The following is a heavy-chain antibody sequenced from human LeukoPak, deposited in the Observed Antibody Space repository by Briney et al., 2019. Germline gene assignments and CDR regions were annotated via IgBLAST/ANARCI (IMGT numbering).Heavy chain of an antibody. V-gene: IGHV3-7*03. CDR3: ARSSYSSSSSV. Sequence: AGGSLRLSCAASGFTFSSYWMNWARQAPGKGLEWVASINHNGNVNYYADVVKGRFTISRDNAKNSLYLQINSLRAEDTAVYYCARSSYSSSSSVWGQGTMVTVSS. CDR1: GFTFSSYW. CDR2: INHNGNVN. J-gene: IGHJ3*01. D-gene: IGHD6-6*01.